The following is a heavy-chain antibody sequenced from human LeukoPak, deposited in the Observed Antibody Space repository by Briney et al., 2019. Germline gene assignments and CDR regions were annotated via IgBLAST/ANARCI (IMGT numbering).Heavy chain of an antibody. Sequence: SETLSLTCTVSGGSISSYYWSWIRQPPGKGLEWIGYIYYSGSTNYNPSLKSRVTISVDTSKNQFSLKLSSVTAADTAVYYCARAYSDKRDYFDYWGQGTLVTVSS. V-gene: IGHV4-59*08. CDR1: GGSISSYY. CDR2: IYYSGST. D-gene: IGHD2-15*01. CDR3: ARAYSDKRDYFDY. J-gene: IGHJ4*02.